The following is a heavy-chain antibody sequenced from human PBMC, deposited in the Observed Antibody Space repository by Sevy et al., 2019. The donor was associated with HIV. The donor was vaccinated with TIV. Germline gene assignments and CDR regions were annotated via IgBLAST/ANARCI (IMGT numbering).Heavy chain of an antibody. CDR3: VKDQTYSSGWTFDY. D-gene: IGHD6-19*01. CDR1: GFTFSSYA. V-gene: IGHV3-23*01. Sequence: GGSLRLSCAASGFTFSSYAMSWVRQAPGKGLEWVSAISGSGGSTYYADSVKGRFTISRDNSKNTLYLQMNSLRAEDTAVYYCVKDQTYSSGWTFDYWGQGTLVTVSS. J-gene: IGHJ4*02. CDR2: ISGSGGST.